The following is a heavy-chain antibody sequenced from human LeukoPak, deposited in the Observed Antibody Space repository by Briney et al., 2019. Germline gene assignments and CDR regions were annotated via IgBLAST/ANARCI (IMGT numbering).Heavy chain of an antibody. CDR2: ISAYNGNT. CDR1: GYTFTSYG. J-gene: IGHJ5*02. D-gene: IGHD1-26*01. Sequence: GASVRVSCKASGYTFTSYGISWVRQAPGQGLEWMGWISAYNGNTNYAQKLQGRVTMTTDTSTSTAYMELRSLRSDDTAVYYCARDSGSYVPLNWFDPWGQGTLVTVSS. V-gene: IGHV1-18*01. CDR3: ARDSGSYVPLNWFDP.